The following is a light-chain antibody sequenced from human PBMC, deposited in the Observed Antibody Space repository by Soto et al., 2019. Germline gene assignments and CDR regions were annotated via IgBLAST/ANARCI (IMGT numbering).Light chain of an antibody. Sequence: DIQLTQSPSTLSASVGDSVTITWRASQSISSWLAWYQQKPGKAPKVLIYDASSLESGVPSRFRGSGSGTECTLTFSRLQPDDFATYYCQQYDKYAWAFGQGTKVDI. V-gene: IGKV1-5*01. CDR2: DAS. J-gene: IGKJ1*01. CDR3: QQYDKYAWA. CDR1: QSISSW.